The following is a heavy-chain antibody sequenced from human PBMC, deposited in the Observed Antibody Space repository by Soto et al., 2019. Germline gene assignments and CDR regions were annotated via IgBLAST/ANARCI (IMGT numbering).Heavy chain of an antibody. Sequence: QVQLVQSGAEVKKPGASVKLSCKASGYPFNSFYIHWVRQAPGQGLEWMVSINPSGDRTTYAQTFHGRVTLTTDTSTRTVYMELSSLRSEDTAIYYCAREDTANGGAFDIWGQGTMVTVSS. J-gene: IGHJ3*02. V-gene: IGHV1-46*02. CDR1: GYPFNSFY. CDR2: INPSGDRT. CDR3: AREDTANGGAFDI. D-gene: IGHD5-18*01.